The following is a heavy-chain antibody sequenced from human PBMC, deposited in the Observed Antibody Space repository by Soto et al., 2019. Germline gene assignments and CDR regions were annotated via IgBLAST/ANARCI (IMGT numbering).Heavy chain of an antibody. CDR3: ASHVTSPDDLYI. Sequence: QVQLVQSGAEVKKPGASVKVSCKSSGYIFSDYGITWVRQAPVQGLEWMGWISAYNGNTDYAQKFQDRLTLATDPSTSTAYMELRSLRSDHSDFHYCASHVTSPDDLYIWGQGTMVTVSS. CDR2: ISAYNGNT. V-gene: IGHV1-18*01. J-gene: IGHJ3*02. CDR1: GYIFSDYG. D-gene: IGHD3-16*01.